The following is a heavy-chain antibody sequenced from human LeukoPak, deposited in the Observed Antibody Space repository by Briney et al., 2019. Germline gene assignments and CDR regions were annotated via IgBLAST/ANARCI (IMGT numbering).Heavy chain of an antibody. CDR3: TREDVVLVDAVRYYYYGMDV. V-gene: IGHV1-46*01. CDR1: GYNFISYY. CDR2: INPSGGST. D-gene: IGHD2-8*01. Sequence: ASVKVSCKASGYNFISYYMHWVRQAPGQGLEWMGIINPSGGSTSYAQKFQDRVTMTRDTSTSTVYMELSSLKSEDTAVYYCTREDVVLVDAVRYYYYGMDVWGQGTTVTVSS. J-gene: IGHJ6*02.